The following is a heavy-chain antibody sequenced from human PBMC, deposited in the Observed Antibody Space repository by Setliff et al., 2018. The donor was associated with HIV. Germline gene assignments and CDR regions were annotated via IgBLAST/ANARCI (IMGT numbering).Heavy chain of an antibody. D-gene: IGHD6-19*01. Sequence: SETLSLTCTVSGGSISSFSYYWAWIRQSPGKGLEWIGNVYHSGGTDYNPSLRSRVAISVDTSTNQFSLNLASVTAADTAVYYCTRRFEKWLAFDYWGQGTLVTVSS. CDR3: TRRFEKWLAFDY. CDR1: GGSISSFSYY. V-gene: IGHV4-39*01. CDR2: VYHSGGT. J-gene: IGHJ4*02.